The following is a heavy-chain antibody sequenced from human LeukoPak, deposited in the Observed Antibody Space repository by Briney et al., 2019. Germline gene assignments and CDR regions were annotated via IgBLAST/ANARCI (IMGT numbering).Heavy chain of an antibody. CDR1: SGSFSGYY. J-gene: IGHJ5*02. D-gene: IGHD3-10*01. CDR3: ARGPGSGSYFAWFDT. V-gene: IGHV4-34*01. Sequence: SETLSLTCAVYSGSFSGYYWSWTRQPPRKGLEWIGDINQSGSTKYNPSLESRVTISVDTSKSQFSLKLSSMTAADTAVYYCARGPGSGSYFAWFDTWGQGALVTVSS. CDR2: INQSGST.